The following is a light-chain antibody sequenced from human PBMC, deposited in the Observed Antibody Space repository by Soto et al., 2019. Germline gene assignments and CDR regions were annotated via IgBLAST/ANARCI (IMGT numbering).Light chain of an antibody. CDR1: SGDIGDYNY. J-gene: IGLJ1*01. V-gene: IGLV2-14*01. CDR2: DVS. Sequence: QSALTQPASVSGSPGQSITISCVGTSGDIGDYNYVSWYQQHPGKVHKVIIYDVSNRPSGVSYRFSGTKSGNTASLTVSGLQAEDEADYYCCSYTRSGTRIFGTGTKVTVL. CDR3: CSYTRSGTRI.